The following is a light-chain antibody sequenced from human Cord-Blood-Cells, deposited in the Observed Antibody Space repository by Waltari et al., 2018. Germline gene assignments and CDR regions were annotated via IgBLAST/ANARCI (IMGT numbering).Light chain of an antibody. CDR3: QQYDNLSYT. CDR2: DAS. Sequence: DIQMTQSPSSLSASVGDRVTITCQASQDISNYLNWYQQTPGKAPKLLFYDASNLETGVPSRFSGSGSGTDFTFTISSLQPEDIATYYCQQYDNLSYTFGQGTKLEIK. J-gene: IGKJ2*01. CDR1: QDISNY. V-gene: IGKV1-33*01.